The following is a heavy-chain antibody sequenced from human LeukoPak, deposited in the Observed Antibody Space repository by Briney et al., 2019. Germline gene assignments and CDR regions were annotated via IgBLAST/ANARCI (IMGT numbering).Heavy chain of an antibody. CDR1: GFTFSSYG. D-gene: IGHD3-22*01. Sequence: QAGGSLRLSCAASGFTFSSYGMHWVRQAPGKGLEWVTFIRYDGSNKYYADSVKGRFTISRDNSKNTLYLQMNSLRAEDTAVYYCARESESYDSSGSTFHYWGQGTLVTVSS. CDR2: IRYDGSNK. J-gene: IGHJ4*02. V-gene: IGHV3-30*02. CDR3: ARESESYDSSGSTFHY.